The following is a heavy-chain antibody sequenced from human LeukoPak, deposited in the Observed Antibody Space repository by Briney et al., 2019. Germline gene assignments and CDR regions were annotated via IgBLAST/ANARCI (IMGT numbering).Heavy chain of an antibody. Sequence: ASVKVSCKASGYTFTSNYIHWVRQAPGQGLEWMGWISAYNGNTNYAQKLQGRVTMTTDTSTSTAYMELRSLRSDDTAVYYCAREADHYYDSSGYHYQSIDYWGQGTLVTVSS. CDR1: GYTFTSNY. D-gene: IGHD3-22*01. V-gene: IGHV1-18*04. CDR3: AREADHYYDSSGYHYQSIDY. J-gene: IGHJ4*02. CDR2: ISAYNGNT.